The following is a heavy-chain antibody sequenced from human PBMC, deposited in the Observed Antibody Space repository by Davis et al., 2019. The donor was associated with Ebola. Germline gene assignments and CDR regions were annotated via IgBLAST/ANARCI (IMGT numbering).Heavy chain of an antibody. V-gene: IGHV5-51*01. CDR3: ARQGTTSWDS. CDR1: GYTFTSYW. D-gene: IGHD2-2*01. CDR2: IFPDDSDA. Sequence: GESLKISCPASGYTFTSYWIGWVRQMPGKGLEWMGFIFPDDSDATYSPSFQGQVTFSVDKSIRTAYLHWNSLKAADTATYYCARQGTTSWDSWGQGTLVTVSS. J-gene: IGHJ4*02.